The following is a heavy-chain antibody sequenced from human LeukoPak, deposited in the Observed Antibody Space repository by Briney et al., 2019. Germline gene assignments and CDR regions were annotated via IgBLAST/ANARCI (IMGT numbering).Heavy chain of an antibody. V-gene: IGHV4-34*01. CDR3: ARGRISGSYYGGYYYYGMDV. CDR2: INHSGST. Sequence: SSETLSLTCAVYGGSFSGYYWSWIRQPPGKGLEWIGEINHSGSTNYNPSLKSRVTISVDTSKNQFSLKLSSVTAADTAVYYCARGRISGSYYGGYYYYGMDVWGQGTTVTVSS. J-gene: IGHJ6*02. D-gene: IGHD1-26*01. CDR1: GGSFSGYY.